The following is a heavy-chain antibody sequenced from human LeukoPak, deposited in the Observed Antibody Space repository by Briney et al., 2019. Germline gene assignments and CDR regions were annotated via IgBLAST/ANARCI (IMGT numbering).Heavy chain of an antibody. D-gene: IGHD6-19*01. J-gene: IGHJ6*03. Sequence: SQTLSLTCAISGDSVSSNSAAWNWIRQSPSRGLEWLGRTYYRSKWYNDYAVSVKSRITINPDTSKNQFSLQLNSVTPEDTAVYYCARAQPGIAVAAPLNYYYMDVWGKGTTVTVSS. CDR2: TYYRSKWYN. V-gene: IGHV6-1*01. CDR1: GDSVSSNSAA. CDR3: ARAQPGIAVAAPLNYYYMDV.